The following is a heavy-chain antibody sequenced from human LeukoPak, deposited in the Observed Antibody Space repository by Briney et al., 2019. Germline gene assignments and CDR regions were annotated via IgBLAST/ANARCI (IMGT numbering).Heavy chain of an antibody. D-gene: IGHD3-10*01. V-gene: IGHV4-34*01. Sequence: TSETLSLTCAVYGGSFSGYYWSWIRQPPGKGLEWIGEINHSGSTNYNPSLKSRVTISVDTSKNQFSLKLSSVTAADTAVYYRARGLRVMVRGAKFDYWGQGTLVTVSS. J-gene: IGHJ4*02. CDR1: GGSFSGYY. CDR2: INHSGST. CDR3: ARGLRVMVRGAKFDY.